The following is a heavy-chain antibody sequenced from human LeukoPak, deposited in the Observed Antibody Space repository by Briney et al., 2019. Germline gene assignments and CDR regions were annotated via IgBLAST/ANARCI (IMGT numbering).Heavy chain of an antibody. Sequence: SSETLSLTCAVSGGSISGSNWWSWVRQPPGKGLEWIGEIYHSGSTNYNPSLKSRVTISVDKSKNQFSLKLSSVTAADTAVYCCARGAAYTGISGYYFDYWGQGTLVTVSS. CDR3: ARGAAYTGISGYYFDY. CDR1: GGSISGSNW. CDR2: IYHSGST. V-gene: IGHV4-4*01. J-gene: IGHJ4*02. D-gene: IGHD3-16*01.